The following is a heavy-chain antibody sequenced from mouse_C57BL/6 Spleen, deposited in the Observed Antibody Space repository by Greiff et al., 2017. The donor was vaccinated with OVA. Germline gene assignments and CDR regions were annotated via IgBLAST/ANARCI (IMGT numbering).Heavy chain of an antibody. J-gene: IGHJ3*01. V-gene: IGHV7-3*01. D-gene: IGHD1-1*01. CDR3: ARYRNLLGFAD. Sequence: EVQLVESGGGLVQPGGSLSLSCAASGFTFTDYYMSWVRQPPGKALEWLGFIRNKANGYTTEYSASVKGRFTISRDNSQSILYLQMNALRAEDSATYYCARYRNLLGFADWGQGTLVTVSA. CDR1: GFTFTDYY. CDR2: IRNKANGYTT.